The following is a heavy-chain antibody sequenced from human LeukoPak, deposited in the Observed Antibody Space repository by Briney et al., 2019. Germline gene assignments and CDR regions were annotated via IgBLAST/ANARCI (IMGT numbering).Heavy chain of an antibody. D-gene: IGHD1-1*01. CDR3: AGGLDLRY. CDR2: ISSSSSTI. Sequence: QSGGSLRLSCAASGFTFSGYSMNWVRQAPGKGLEWVSYISSSSSTIYYADSVKGRFTISRDNAKNSLHLQMNSLRDEDTAVYYCAGGLDLRYWGQGTLVTVSS. J-gene: IGHJ4*02. CDR1: GFTFSGYS. V-gene: IGHV3-48*02.